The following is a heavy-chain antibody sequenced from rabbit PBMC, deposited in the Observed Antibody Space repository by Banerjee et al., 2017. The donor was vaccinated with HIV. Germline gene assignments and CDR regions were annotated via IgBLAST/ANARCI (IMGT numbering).Heavy chain of an antibody. CDR1: GFSFSNKYV. D-gene: IGHD4-1*01. CDR2: IYAGTTGSP. J-gene: IGHJ4*01. V-gene: IGHV1S45*01. CDR3: ARDLAGAIGWNFNL. Sequence: QEQLEESGGDLVKPGRSLTLTCTASGFSFSNKYVMCWVRQAPGKGLEWIATIYAGTTGSPYYASWAKGRFTISKTSSTTVTLQMTSLTAADTATYFCARDLAGAIGWNFNLWGPGTLVTVS.